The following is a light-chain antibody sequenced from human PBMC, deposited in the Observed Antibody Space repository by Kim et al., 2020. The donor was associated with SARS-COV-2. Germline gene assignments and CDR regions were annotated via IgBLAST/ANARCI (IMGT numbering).Light chain of an antibody. J-gene: IGKJ5*01. CDR2: DAA. CDR1: EDVSDY. V-gene: IGKV1-33*01. CDR3: QQYDAPPFT. Sequence: GDRVTITCQASEDVSDYFNWYHQKPGEAPKVLIRDAANLESGVPSRFSRGGYGTEFSLTISSVQLEDMGTYYCQQYDAPPFTFG.